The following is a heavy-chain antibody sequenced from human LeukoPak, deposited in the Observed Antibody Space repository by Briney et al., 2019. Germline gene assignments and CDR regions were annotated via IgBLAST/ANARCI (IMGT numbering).Heavy chain of an antibody. CDR3: ARLMPPVDCSRTSCFGFDY. J-gene: IGHJ4*02. V-gene: IGHV3-23*01. D-gene: IGHD2-2*01. CDR1: GFTFSSYA. CDR2: VTSSGGYT. Sequence: PGGSLRLSCTASGFTFSSYAMSWVRQAPGKGLEWVSAVTSSGGYTYFADSVKGRFTISRDNSKDTLYLQMNSLRAEDAAVYYCARLMPPVDCSRTSCFGFDYWGQGTLVTVSS.